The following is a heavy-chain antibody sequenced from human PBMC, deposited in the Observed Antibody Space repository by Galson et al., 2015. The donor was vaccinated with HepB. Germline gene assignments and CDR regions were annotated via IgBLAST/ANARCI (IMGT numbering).Heavy chain of an antibody. CDR3: ARARARFPTPYYYYGMDV. J-gene: IGHJ6*02. D-gene: IGHD2-21*01. V-gene: IGHV3-30*04. Sequence: SLRLSCAASGFTFSSYAMHWVRQAPGKGLEWVAVISYDGSNKYYADSVKGRFTISRDNSKNTLYLQMNSLRAEDTAVYYCARARARFPTPYYYYGMDVWGQGTTVTVSS. CDR1: GFTFSSYA. CDR2: ISYDGSNK.